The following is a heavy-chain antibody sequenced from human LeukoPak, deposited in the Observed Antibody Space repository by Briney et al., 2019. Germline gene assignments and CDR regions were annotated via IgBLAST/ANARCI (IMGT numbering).Heavy chain of an antibody. J-gene: IGHJ6*03. CDR1: GFTFSSYS. Sequence: GGSLRLSCAASGFTFSSYSMYWVRQAPRERLEWASAININSGNIQYADSVTGRFTVSRDNAKNSLSLQMNSLRAADTAVYYCARLYYGSGSYLNYYMDVWGKGTTVIVSS. CDR2: ININSGNI. D-gene: IGHD3-10*01. V-gene: IGHV3-21*01. CDR3: ARLYYGSGSYLNYYMDV.